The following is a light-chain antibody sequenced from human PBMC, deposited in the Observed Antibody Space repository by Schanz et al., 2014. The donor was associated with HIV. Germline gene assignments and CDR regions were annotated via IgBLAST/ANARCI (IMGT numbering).Light chain of an antibody. J-gene: IGKJ2*03. CDR3: QQYGRSTYTYS. CDR1: QSVNNY. V-gene: IGKV3-11*01. CDR2: DAS. Sequence: EIVLTQSPATLSLSPGERVTLSCRASQSVNNYLAWYQQKPGQAPRLLIYDASNRATGIPARFSGSGSGTDFTLTISSLEPEDSAVYYCQQYGRSTYTYSFGQGTKLEIK.